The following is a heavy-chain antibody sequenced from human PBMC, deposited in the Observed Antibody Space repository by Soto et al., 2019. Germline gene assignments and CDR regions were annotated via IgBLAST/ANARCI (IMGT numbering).Heavy chain of an antibody. CDR2: IDPSDSYT. CDR1: GDSFTSYL. J-gene: IGHJ6*02. CDR3: ERRHIAAAGTVDV. D-gene: IGHD6-13*01. V-gene: IGHV5-10-1*01. Sequence: XESLKVSCKGSGDSFTSYLSSWVLQMPGKGLEWMGRIDPSDSYTNYSPSFQGHVTISADKSISTAYLQWSSLKASDTAMYYCERRHIAAAGTVDVWGQGTTVTVSS.